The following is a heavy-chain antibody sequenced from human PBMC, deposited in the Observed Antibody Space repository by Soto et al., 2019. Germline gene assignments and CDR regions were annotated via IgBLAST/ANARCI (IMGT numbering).Heavy chain of an antibody. CDR1: GFTFSSYA. J-gene: IGHJ5*01. V-gene: IGHV3-23*01. CDR2: ISGGGIT. D-gene: IGHD2-8*01. CDR3: AKGTNYVGVFDS. Sequence: ESGGGLVQPGGSLRLSCAASGFTFSSYAMSWVRQASGKGLEWVSVISGGGITHYADSVKGRFTISRDNSKNTVYLQMSTLRAEDTALYYCAKGTNYVGVFDSWGQGTLVTVSS.